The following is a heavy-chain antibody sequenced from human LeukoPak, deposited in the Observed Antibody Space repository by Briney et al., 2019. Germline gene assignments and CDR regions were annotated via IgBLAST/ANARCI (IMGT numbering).Heavy chain of an antibody. J-gene: IGHJ4*02. D-gene: IGHD5-12*01. CDR2: IYYSGST. Sequence: SETLSLTCTVSGGSISSYYWSWIRQPPGKGLEWIGYIYYSGSTNYNPSLKSRVTISVDTSKNQFSLKLRSVTAADTAVYYCAGYSGYDSVFDYWGQRTLCTVSS. V-gene: IGHV4-59*01. CDR1: GGSISSYY. CDR3: AGYSGYDSVFDY.